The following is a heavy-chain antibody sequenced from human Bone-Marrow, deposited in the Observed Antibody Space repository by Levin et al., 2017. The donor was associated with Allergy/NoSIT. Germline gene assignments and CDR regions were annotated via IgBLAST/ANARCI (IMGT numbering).Heavy chain of an antibody. CDR2: ISPYSGNT. Sequence: GASVKVSCKASGYMFTSYDISWVRQAPGQGPEWMGWISPYSGNTNSVQKFKGRVTMTTDTSTNTAYMELRSLRSDDTAIYYCARGTTVTTAPLYGYFDLWGRGTLVTVSS. CDR3: ARGTTVTTAPLYGYFDL. CDR1: GYMFTSYD. D-gene: IGHD4-17*01. V-gene: IGHV1-18*01. J-gene: IGHJ2*01.